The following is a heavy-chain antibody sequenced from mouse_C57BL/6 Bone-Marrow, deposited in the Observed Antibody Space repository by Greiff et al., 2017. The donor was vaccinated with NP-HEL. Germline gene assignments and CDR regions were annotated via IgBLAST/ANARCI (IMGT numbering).Heavy chain of an antibody. CDR2: IDPSDSET. J-gene: IGHJ3*01. V-gene: IGHV1-52*01. Sequence: QVQLQQPGAELVRPGSSVKLSCKASCYTFTSYWMHWVKQRPIQGLEWIGNIDPSDSETHYNQKFKDKATLTVDKSSSTAYMQLSSLTSEDSAVYYCARKDYSSPFAYWGQGTLVTVSA. CDR3: ARKDYSSPFAY. CDR1: CYTFTSYW. D-gene: IGHD2-5*01.